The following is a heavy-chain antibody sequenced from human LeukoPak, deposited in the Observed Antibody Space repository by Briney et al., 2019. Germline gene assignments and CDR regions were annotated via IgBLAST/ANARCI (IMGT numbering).Heavy chain of an antibody. Sequence: ASVKVSCKASGYTFTSYYMHWVRQAPGQGLEWMGIINPSGGSTSYAQKFQGRVTMTRDTSTSTVYMELGSLRSEDTAVYYCARVVRGSSWYQAYYFDYWGQGTLVTVSS. V-gene: IGHV1-46*01. D-gene: IGHD6-13*01. CDR3: ARVVRGSSWYQAYYFDY. J-gene: IGHJ4*02. CDR2: INPSGGST. CDR1: GYTFTSYY.